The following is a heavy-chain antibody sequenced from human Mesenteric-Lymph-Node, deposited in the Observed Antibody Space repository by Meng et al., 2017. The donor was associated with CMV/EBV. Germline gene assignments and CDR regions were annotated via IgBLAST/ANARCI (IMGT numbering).Heavy chain of an antibody. CDR3: AREGARGPKNPFDY. CDR1: GGSFSTYA. D-gene: IGHD2-15*01. Sequence: SGGSFSTYALSWVRQAPGQGLEWMGGIIPLFGTANYAQKFQGRVTITADKSTSTVYMELSSLRSEDTAVYYCAREGARGPKNPFDYWGQGTLVTVSS. CDR2: IIPLFGTA. V-gene: IGHV1-69*06. J-gene: IGHJ4*02.